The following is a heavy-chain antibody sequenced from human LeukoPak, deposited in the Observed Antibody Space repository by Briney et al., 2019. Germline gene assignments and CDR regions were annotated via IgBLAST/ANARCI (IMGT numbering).Heavy chain of an antibody. V-gene: IGHV4-4*02. Sequence: SETLSLTCAVSGVSISSNNWWSWVRQPLEKGLEWIGEIYHSESTNYNPSLKSRVTISVDKSKNQFSLKLSSVTAADTAVYYCARALAAVAGTPFDYWGQRTLVTVSS. CDR2: IYHSEST. J-gene: IGHJ4*02. CDR1: GVSISSNNW. CDR3: ARALAAVAGTPFDY. D-gene: IGHD6-19*01.